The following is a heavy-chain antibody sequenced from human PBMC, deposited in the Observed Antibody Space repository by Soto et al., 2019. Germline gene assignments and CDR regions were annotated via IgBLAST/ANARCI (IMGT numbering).Heavy chain of an antibody. CDR3: ARGPGFYGSGSRQEFDY. V-gene: IGHV4-34*01. D-gene: IGHD3-10*01. CDR2: INHSGST. Sequence: SETLSLTCAVYGGSFSGYYWSWIRQPPGKGLEWIGEINHSGSTNYNPSLKSRVTISVDTSKNQFSLKLSSVTAADTAVYYCARGPGFYGSGSRQEFDYWGQGTLVTVSS. CDR1: GGSFSGYY. J-gene: IGHJ4*02.